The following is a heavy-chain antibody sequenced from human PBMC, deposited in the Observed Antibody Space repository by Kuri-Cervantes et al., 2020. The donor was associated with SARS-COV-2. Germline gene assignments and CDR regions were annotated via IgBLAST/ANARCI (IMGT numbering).Heavy chain of an antibody. CDR2: IYSGGST. D-gene: IGHD2-8*01. J-gene: IGHJ4*02. Sequence: GGSLRLSCAASGFPFSSYAMSWVRQAPGKGLGWVSVIYSGGSTYYADSVKGRFIISRDNSKNTLYLKMNSLRAEDTAVYYCARDRSGRTNASLRPDYFDYWGQGTLVTVS. V-gene: IGHV3-53*01. CDR3: ARDRSGRTNASLRPDYFDY. CDR1: GFPFSSYA.